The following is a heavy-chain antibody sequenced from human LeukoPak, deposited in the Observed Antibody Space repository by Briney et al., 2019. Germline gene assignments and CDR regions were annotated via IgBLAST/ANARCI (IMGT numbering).Heavy chain of an antibody. D-gene: IGHD3-16*01. Sequence: SETLSLTCSVPGSSISSYYYSWIRQPAGEGLQWIGRVYPSGEKNYNPSLKSRVTMSLGTSKYQVSLKLTSVTAADTAVYFCARGIQGESFDYWGQGALVTVSS. CDR1: GSSISSYY. J-gene: IGHJ4*02. CDR2: VYPSGEK. CDR3: ARGIQGESFDY. V-gene: IGHV4-4*07.